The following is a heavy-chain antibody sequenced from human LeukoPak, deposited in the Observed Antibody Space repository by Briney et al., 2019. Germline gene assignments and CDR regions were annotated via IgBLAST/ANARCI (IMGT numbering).Heavy chain of an antibody. V-gene: IGHV3-73*01. Sequence: GGSLRLSCAASGFTFSGSVMHWVRQASGKGLEWVGRIRSKANNYATAYVASVKGRFTISRDDSKNTAYLQMNSLKTEDTAVYYCTRDDYDSSGYYYRVEWFDPWGQGTLVTVSS. CDR3: TRDDYDSSGYYYRVEWFDP. CDR1: GFTFSGSV. D-gene: IGHD3-22*01. CDR2: IRSKANNYAT. J-gene: IGHJ5*02.